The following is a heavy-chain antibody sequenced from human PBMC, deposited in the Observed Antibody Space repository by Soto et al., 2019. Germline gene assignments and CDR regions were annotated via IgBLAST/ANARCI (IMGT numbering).Heavy chain of an antibody. CDR2: IIPIFGTA. V-gene: IGHV1-69*06. CDR1: GGTFSSYA. CDR3: ARRRCSGGSCYYYYYYGMDV. Sequence: QVQLVQSGAEVKKPGSSVKVSCKASGGTFSSYAISWVRQAPGQGLEWMGGIIPIFGTANYAQKFQGRVTITADKSTSTAYMELSSLRSEDTAVYYCARRRCSGGSCYYYYYYGMDVWGQGTTVTVSS. J-gene: IGHJ6*02. D-gene: IGHD2-15*01.